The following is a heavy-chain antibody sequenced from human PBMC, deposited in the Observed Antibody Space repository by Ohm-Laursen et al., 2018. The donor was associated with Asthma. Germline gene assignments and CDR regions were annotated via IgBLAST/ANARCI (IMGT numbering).Heavy chain of an antibody. V-gene: IGHV4-59*01. CDR1: GGSISTYS. Sequence: PGTLSRTCTVSGGSISTYSWSWLRQPPGKGLEWIGNIYYSGSTNYNPSLKSRVTISVDTSKNQFSLRVSSVTSADTAVYYCAREPTTVAPWFFDLWGRGTLVTVSS. D-gene: IGHD4-23*01. J-gene: IGHJ2*01. CDR2: IYYSGST. CDR3: AREPTTVAPWFFDL.